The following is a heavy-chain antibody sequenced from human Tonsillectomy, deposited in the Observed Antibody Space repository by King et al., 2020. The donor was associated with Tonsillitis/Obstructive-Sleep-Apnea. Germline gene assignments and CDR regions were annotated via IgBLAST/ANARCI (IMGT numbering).Heavy chain of an antibody. CDR2: ISSSSSYI. CDR1: GFTFSSYS. Sequence: VQLVESGGGLVKPGGSLRLSCAASGFTFSSYSMNWVRQAPGKGLEWVSSISSSSSYIYYADSVNGRFTISIDNAKNSLYLQMNSLRAEDTAVYYCARAGVGYCSSTSCYIAYYFDYWGQGTLVTVSS. V-gene: IGHV3-21*01. CDR3: ARAGVGYCSSTSCYIAYYFDY. J-gene: IGHJ4*02. D-gene: IGHD2-2*02.